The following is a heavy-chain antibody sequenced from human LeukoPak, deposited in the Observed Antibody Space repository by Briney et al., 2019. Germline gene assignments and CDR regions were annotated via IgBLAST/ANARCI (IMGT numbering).Heavy chain of an antibody. Sequence: PGGSLRLSCAASGFTLGSYAIHWVRQAPGKGLEWVAVMSYDGSNKYYADSVKGRFTISSENSKNTLYLQMNSLRAEDTAVYYCAREHSSGYYYFDYWGQGTLVTVSS. CDR2: MSYDGSNK. D-gene: IGHD6-19*01. CDR1: GFTLGSYA. CDR3: AREHSSGYYYFDY. J-gene: IGHJ4*02. V-gene: IGHV3-30*04.